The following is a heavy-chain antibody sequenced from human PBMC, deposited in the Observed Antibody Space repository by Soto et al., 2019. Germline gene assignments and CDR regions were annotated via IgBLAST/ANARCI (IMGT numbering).Heavy chain of an antibody. V-gene: IGHV1-18*01. CDR3: ARVMTTVTPDAFDI. CDR1: GYTFTSYG. J-gene: IGHJ3*02. CDR2: ISAYNGHT. Sequence: QVQLVQSGAEVKKPGASVKVSCKASGYTFTSYGISWVRQAPGQGLEWMGWISAYNGHTNYAQKFKGRITMTTDSSTSTAYMELRSLRSDDTAVYYCARVMTTVTPDAFDIWCQRTMVTVS. D-gene: IGHD4-17*01.